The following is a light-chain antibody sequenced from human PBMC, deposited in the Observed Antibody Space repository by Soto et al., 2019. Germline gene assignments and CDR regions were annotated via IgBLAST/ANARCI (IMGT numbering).Light chain of an antibody. CDR1: QSVSNSY. J-gene: IGKJ1*01. CDR3: QQDYNLPPT. CDR2: GAS. V-gene: IGKV3D-7*01. Sequence: PGERVTLSCRASQSVSNSYLTWYQQKPGQAPRLLIYGASTRATSIPARFSGSGSGTDFTLTISSLQPEDFAVYYCQQDYNLPPTFGQGTKVEIK.